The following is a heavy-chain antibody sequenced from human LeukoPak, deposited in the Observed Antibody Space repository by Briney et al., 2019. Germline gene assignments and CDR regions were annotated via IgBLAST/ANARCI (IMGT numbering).Heavy chain of an antibody. Sequence: GGSLRLSCAASGFTFSSYGMHWVRQAPGKGLEWVAYIQYDGSNEQFADSVKGRFSISRDSSKNILYLQVNSLRAEDTAVYYCAKDSVGGYNLPKRTYYFDYWGQGTLVTVSS. CDR3: AKDSVGGYNLPKRTYYFDY. V-gene: IGHV3-30*02. CDR2: IQYDGSNE. J-gene: IGHJ4*02. CDR1: GFTFSSYG. D-gene: IGHD5-24*01.